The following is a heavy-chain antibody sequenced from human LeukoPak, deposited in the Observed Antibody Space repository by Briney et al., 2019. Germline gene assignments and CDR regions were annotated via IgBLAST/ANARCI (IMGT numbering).Heavy chain of an antibody. Sequence: ASVKVSCKASGYTFTSYGISWVRQAPGQGLEWMGWISAYNGNTNYAQKLQGRVTMTTDTSTSTAYMELRSLRSDDTAVYYCAVLRYFDWLLSPAFTGSYWGQGTLVTVSS. J-gene: IGHJ4*02. CDR1: GYTFTSYG. CDR2: ISAYNGNT. V-gene: IGHV1-18*01. CDR3: AVLRYFDWLLSPAFTGSY. D-gene: IGHD3-9*01.